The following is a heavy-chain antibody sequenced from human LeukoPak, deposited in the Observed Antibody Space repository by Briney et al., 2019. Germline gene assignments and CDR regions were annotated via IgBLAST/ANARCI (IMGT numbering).Heavy chain of an antibody. CDR2: IYYSGST. CDR3: ARVTGYMIEDYFDY. J-gene: IGHJ4*02. CDR1: GGSISSYY. V-gene: IGHV4-59*01. D-gene: IGHD3-22*01. Sequence: SETLSLTCTVSGGSISSYYWSWTRQPPGKGLEWIGYIYYSGSTNYKPSLKSRVTISVETSKNQFSLKLRSVTAADTAVYYCARVTGYMIEDYFDYWGQGTLVTVSS.